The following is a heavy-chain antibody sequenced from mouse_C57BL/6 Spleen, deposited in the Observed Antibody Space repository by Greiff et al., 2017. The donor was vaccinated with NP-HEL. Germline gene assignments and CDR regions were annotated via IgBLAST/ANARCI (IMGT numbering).Heavy chain of an antibody. CDR2: IWSGGST. J-gene: IGHJ4*01. CDR1: GFSLTSYG. D-gene: IGHD2-4*01. CDR3: AKKGGDYDGDYYAMDY. Sequence: VQLQQSGPGLVQPSQSLSITCTVSGFSLTSYGVHWVRQPPGKGLEWLGVIWSGGSTDYNAAFISRLSISTDNSKSKVFFKMNSLQADDTAIYYCAKKGGDYDGDYYAMDYWGQGTSVTVSS. V-gene: IGHV2-4*01.